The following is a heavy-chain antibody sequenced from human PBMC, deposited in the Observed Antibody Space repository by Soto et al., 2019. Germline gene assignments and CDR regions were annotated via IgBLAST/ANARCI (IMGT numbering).Heavy chain of an antibody. CDR2: IKQDGSEK. J-gene: IGHJ6*03. CDR3: SRVLEQTPRKDYNYYCMDV. D-gene: IGHD2-15*01. V-gene: IGHV3-7*01. Sequence: GGSLRLSCAASGFTFSNYLMSWARQAPGKGLEWVANIKQDGSEKYYVDSVKGRFTVSRDNADNSLYLQMNSLRAEDTAVYYCSRVLEQTPRKDYNYYCMDVWGKGTTVTVSS. CDR1: GFTFSNYL.